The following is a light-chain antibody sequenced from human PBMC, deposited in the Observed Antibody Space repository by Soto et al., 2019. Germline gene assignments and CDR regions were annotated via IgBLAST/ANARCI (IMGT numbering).Light chain of an antibody. V-gene: IGKV3D-15*01. CDR1: QSVSGK. CDR2: GVS. J-gene: IGKJ5*01. Sequence: ETVMTQSPATLSVSPGERATLSCRASQSVSGKLAWYQYKAGQAPRLLIHGVSTRATGIPARFSGSGSETEFTLTISSLQSEDFAVYYCQQYNNWPPITFGQGTRLEMK. CDR3: QQYNNWPPIT.